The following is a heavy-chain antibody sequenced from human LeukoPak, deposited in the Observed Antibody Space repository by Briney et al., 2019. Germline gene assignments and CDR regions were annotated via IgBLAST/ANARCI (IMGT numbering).Heavy chain of an antibody. Sequence: TGGSLRLSCEASGVTFSSYVMSWVRQAPGKGPEWVSGISGSGGSTYYADSVKGRFTISRDNSKNTLYLQMNSLRAEDTAVYYCAKSTLTGYYYDSSGSWGQGTLVTVSS. D-gene: IGHD3-22*01. V-gene: IGHV3-23*01. CDR3: AKSTLTGYYYDSSGS. CDR2: ISGSGGST. J-gene: IGHJ4*02. CDR1: GVTFSSYV.